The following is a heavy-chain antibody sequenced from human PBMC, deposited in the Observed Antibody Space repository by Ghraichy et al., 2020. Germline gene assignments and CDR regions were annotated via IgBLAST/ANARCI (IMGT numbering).Heavy chain of an antibody. D-gene: IGHD3-22*01. J-gene: IGHJ4*02. CDR3: ARADYYDSSGYYSRLLDY. Sequence: GGSLRLSCAASGFRFSNYGMHWVRQAPGKGLEWVALIWYNGGNKYYADSVKGRFSISRDNSKNTLYLEMNSLRAEDTAVYYCARADYYDSSGYYSRLLDYGGQGTLVTFSS. CDR2: IWYNGGNK. V-gene: IGHV3-33*01. CDR1: GFRFSNYG.